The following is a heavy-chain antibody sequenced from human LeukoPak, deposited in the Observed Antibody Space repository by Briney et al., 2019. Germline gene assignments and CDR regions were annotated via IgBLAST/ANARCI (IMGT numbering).Heavy chain of an antibody. J-gene: IGHJ5*02. CDR2: INPSGGST. CDR1: GFTFTSYY. V-gene: IGHV1-46*01. D-gene: IGHD1-1*01. CDR3: ARAWSTYNWFDP. Sequence: GGSLRLSCAASGFTFTSYYMHWVRQAPGQGLEWMGIINPSGGSTSYAQKFQGRVTMTRDTSTSTVYMELSSLRSEDTAVYYCARAWSTYNWFDPWGQGTLVTVSS.